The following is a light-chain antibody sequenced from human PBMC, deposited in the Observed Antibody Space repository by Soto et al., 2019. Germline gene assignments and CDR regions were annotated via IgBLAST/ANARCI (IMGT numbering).Light chain of an antibody. CDR3: CSSAGPITLQ. CDR1: SSDVGSYDL. CDR2: EVS. V-gene: IGLV2-23*02. Sequence: QSVLTQPASVSGSPGQSITISCTGTSSDVGSYDLVSWYQQHPGKAPKITIYEVSKRPSGVSNRFFGSKSGNTAYLTISGLQAEDEADYYCCSSAGPITLQFGGGTKLTVL. J-gene: IGLJ2*01.